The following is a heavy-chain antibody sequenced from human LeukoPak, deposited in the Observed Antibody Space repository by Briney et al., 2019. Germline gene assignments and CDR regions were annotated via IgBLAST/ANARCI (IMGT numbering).Heavy chain of an antibody. CDR1: GFTFSSYG. Sequence: GSSLRLFCAASGFTFSSYGMLWVRQAPGKGREWVAVISYNGSNIYYAYTVKSRFSISRDNSKNTLYLQMNSLRAEDTAVYYCATGYEILTVYYYDYWGQGTLVTVSS. CDR2: ISYNGSNI. V-gene: IGHV3-30*03. D-gene: IGHD3-9*01. CDR3: ATGYEILTVYYYDY. J-gene: IGHJ4*02.